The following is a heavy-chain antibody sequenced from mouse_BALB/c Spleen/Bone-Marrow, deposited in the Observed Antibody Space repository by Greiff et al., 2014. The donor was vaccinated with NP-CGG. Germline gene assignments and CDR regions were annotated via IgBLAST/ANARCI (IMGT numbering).Heavy chain of an antibody. V-gene: IGHV1-31*01. CDR2: INPYNGAT. J-gene: IGHJ2*01. Sequence: VQLKEPGPELVKPGASVKISCKASGYSFTGYYMHWVKQSHVKSLEWIGRINPYNGATSYNQNFKDKASLTVDKSSSTAYMELHSLTSEDSAVYYCARGIYYGGYFDYWGQGTTLTVSS. CDR1: GYSFTGYY. D-gene: IGHD1-1*01. CDR3: ARGIYYGGYFDY.